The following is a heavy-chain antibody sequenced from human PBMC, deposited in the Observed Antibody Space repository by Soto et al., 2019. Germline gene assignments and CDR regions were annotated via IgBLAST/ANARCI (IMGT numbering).Heavy chain of an antibody. CDR1: EFALSSYA. J-gene: IGHJ6*02. V-gene: IGHV3-30-3*01. Sequence: GGSLRLSFAASEFALSSYAMHWVRQAPGKGLEWVAVISYDGSNKYYADSVKGRFTISRDNSKNTLYLQMNSLRAEDTAVYYCARDRQGLRAGYYYYGMDVWGQGTTVTVSS. CDR2: ISYDGSNK. D-gene: IGHD3-10*01. CDR3: ARDRQGLRAGYYYYGMDV.